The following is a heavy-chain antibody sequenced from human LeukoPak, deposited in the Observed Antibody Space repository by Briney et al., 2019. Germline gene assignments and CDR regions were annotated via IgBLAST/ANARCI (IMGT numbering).Heavy chain of an antibody. D-gene: IGHD1-26*01. V-gene: IGHV3-7*01. CDR3: ARVAGEDYYYYMDV. CDR1: GFTFSSYW. J-gene: IGHJ6*03. CDR2: IKQDGSEK. Sequence: PGGSLRLSCAAFGFTFSSYWMSWVRQAPGKGLEWVANIKQDGSEKYYVDSVKGRFTISRDNAKNSLYLQMNSLRAEDTAVYYCARVAGEDYYYYMDVWGKGTTVTISS.